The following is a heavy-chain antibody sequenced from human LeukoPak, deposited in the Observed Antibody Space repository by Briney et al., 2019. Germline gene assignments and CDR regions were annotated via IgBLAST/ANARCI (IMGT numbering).Heavy chain of an antibody. CDR1: GYTFTSYY. Sequence: EASVKVSXKASGYTFTSYYMHWVRQAPGQGLEWIGIINPSGGSTSYAQKFQGRVTMTRDTSTSTVYMELSSLRSEDTAVYYCARDSLGTSTADYWGQGTLVTVSS. J-gene: IGHJ4*02. CDR3: ARDSLGTSTADY. V-gene: IGHV1-46*01. D-gene: IGHD6-6*01. CDR2: INPSGGST.